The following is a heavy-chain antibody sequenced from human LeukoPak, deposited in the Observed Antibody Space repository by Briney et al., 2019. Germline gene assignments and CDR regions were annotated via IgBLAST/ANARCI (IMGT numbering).Heavy chain of an antibody. CDR3: AKDGYCSSTSCYRVAFDI. CDR2: VCGNSGSI. D-gene: IGHD2-2*01. V-gene: IGHV3-9*03. Sequence: GGSLTLPYLPSGSSFDDYAWLWFGQAPGAAREGSAGVCGNSGSIGYADSVKGRFTISRDNAKNSLYLQMNSLRAEDMALYYCAKDGYCSSTSCYRVAFDIWGQGTMVTVSS. CDR1: GSSFDDYA. J-gene: IGHJ3*02.